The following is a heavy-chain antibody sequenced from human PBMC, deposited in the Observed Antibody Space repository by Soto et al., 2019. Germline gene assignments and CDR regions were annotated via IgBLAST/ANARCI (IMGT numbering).Heavy chain of an antibody. CDR2: IYYSGST. CDR3: ARVVYDSSGYYYHYFDY. V-gene: IGHV4-61*01. D-gene: IGHD3-22*01. Sequence: LSLTCTVSGGSVSSGSYYWSWIRQPPGTGLEWTGYIYYSGSTNYNPSPKSRVTISVDTSKNQFSLKLSSVTAADTAVYYCARVVYDSSGYYYHYFDYWGQGTLVTVSS. J-gene: IGHJ4*02. CDR1: GGSVSSGSYY.